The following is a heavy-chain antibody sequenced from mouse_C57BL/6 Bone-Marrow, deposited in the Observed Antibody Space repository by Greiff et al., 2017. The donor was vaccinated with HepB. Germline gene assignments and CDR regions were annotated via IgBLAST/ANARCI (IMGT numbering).Heavy chain of an antibody. CDR2: IYPGDGDT. J-gene: IGHJ1*03. Sequence: QVQLQQSGPELVKPGASVKISCKASGYAFSSSWMNWVKQRPGKGLEWIGRIYPGDGDTNYNGKFKGKATLTADKSSSTAYMQLSSLTSEDSAVYFCARRRTLYYYGYWYFDVWGTGTTVTVSS. CDR1: GYAFSSSW. V-gene: IGHV1-82*01. CDR3: ARRRTLYYYGYWYFDV. D-gene: IGHD1-1*01.